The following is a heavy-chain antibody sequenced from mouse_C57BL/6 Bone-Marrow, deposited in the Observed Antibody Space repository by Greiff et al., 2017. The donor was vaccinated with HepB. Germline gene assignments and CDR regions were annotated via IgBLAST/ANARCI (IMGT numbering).Heavy chain of an antibody. D-gene: IGHD1-1*01. CDR3: ARRGPYYFAY. J-gene: IGHJ3*01. Sequence: VQLQESGAELVKPGASVKMSCKASGYTFTSYWITWVKQRPGQGLEWIGDIYPGSGSTNYNEKFKSKATLTVDTSSSTAYMQLSSLTSEDSAVYYCARRGPYYFAYWGQGTLVTVSA. V-gene: IGHV1-55*01. CDR2: IYPGSGST. CDR1: GYTFTSYW.